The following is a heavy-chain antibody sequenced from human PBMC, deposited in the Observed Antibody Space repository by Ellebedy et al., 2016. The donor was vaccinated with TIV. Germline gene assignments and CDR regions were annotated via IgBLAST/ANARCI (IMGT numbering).Heavy chain of an antibody. D-gene: IGHD5-18*01. V-gene: IGHV4-39*07. J-gene: IGHJ4*02. CDR3: ARVVEGGYRYGLPLDY. CDR1: GDSMSSSNYH. CDR2: IYSSGST. Sequence: MPSETLSLTCTVSGDSMSSSNYHRGWIRQPTGKGLEWTGNIYSSGSTYNPSLRSRVAISLDSSKNQFSLKLSSVTAADTAVYYCARVVEGGYRYGLPLDYWGQGTLVTVSS.